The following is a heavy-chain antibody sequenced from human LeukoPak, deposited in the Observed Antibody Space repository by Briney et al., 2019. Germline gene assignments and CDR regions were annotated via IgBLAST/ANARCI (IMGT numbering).Heavy chain of an antibody. CDR1: GFTFSSYA. D-gene: IGHD6-19*01. CDR3: ANCRDSPLSGWFDY. J-gene: IGHJ4*02. Sequence: GGSLRLSCAASGFTFSSYAMSWVRQAPGKGLEWVSSTSGSGGSTYYAGSVKGRFTISRDNSKNTLYLQMNSLRAEDTAVYYCANCRDSPLSGWFDYWGQGTLVTVSS. V-gene: IGHV3-23*01. CDR2: TSGSGGST.